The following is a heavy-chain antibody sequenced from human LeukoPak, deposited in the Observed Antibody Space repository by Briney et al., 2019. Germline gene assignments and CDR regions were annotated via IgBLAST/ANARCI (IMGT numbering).Heavy chain of an antibody. V-gene: IGHV3-30-3*01. CDR3: ARDYSRWYFDL. Sequence: GGSLRLSCAASGFIFRSYWMSWVRQAPGKGLEWVAVISYDGSNKYYADSVKGRFTISRDNSKNTLYLQMNSLRAEDTAVYYCARDYSRWYFDLWGRGTLVTVSS. D-gene: IGHD2-15*01. CDR2: ISYDGSNK. J-gene: IGHJ2*01. CDR1: GFIFRSYW.